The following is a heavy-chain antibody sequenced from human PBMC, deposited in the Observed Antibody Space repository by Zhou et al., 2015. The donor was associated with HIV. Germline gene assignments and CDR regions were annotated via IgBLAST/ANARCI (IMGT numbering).Heavy chain of an antibody. Sequence: QVQLVQSGAEVKKPGSSVKVSCKASGGTFSSYTISWVRQAPGQGLEWIGRIIPILGIANYAQKFQGRVTITADKSTSTAYMELSSLRSEDTAVYYCAREYSNYYDSSGYYCFDPWGQGTLVTVSS. J-gene: IGHJ5*02. CDR3: AREYSNYYDSSGYYCFDP. V-gene: IGHV1-69*08. CDR2: IIPILGIA. D-gene: IGHD3-22*01. CDR1: GGTFSSYT.